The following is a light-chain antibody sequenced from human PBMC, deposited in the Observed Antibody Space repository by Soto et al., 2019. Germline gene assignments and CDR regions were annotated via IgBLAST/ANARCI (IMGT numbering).Light chain of an antibody. CDR1: QSVSSK. Sequence: EKVLTQPPATLSLSPGERATLSCRASQSVSSKLVWYQQKPGQAPRFLIYGASTRATGIPARFRGSGSGTEFTLTIDSLQSEDFAVYYCQQYNDWPPALGGGTKVDIK. J-gene: IGKJ4*01. CDR3: QQYNDWPPA. CDR2: GAS. V-gene: IGKV3-15*01.